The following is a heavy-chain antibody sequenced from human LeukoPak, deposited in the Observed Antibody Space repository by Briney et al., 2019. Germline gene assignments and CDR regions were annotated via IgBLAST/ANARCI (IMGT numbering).Heavy chain of an antibody. J-gene: IGHJ5*02. D-gene: IGHD2-2*01. Sequence: PGGSLRLSCAASGFTFSSYAMHWVRQAPGKGLEWVTVISYDGTNKCYADSVKGRFTISRDNSKNTLYLQMNSLRAEDTAVYYCARDRKYCSSTSCYGRPGLNWFDPWGQGTLVAVSS. CDR2: ISYDGTNK. CDR3: ARDRKYCSSTSCYGRPGLNWFDP. V-gene: IGHV3-30-3*01. CDR1: GFTFSSYA.